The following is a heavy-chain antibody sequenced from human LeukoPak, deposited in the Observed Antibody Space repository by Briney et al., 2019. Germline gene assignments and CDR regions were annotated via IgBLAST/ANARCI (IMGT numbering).Heavy chain of an antibody. J-gene: IGHJ4*02. CDR2: IRISAYGATT. CDR3: ATHRLESHDIQFDY. CDR1: GFTFSSYWMSSFNTYW. V-gene: IGHV3-49*04. Sequence: GGSLRLSCAASGFTFSSYWMSSFNTYWMSWVRQAPGKGLEWVGFIRISAYGATTEYSAPVKDRFTISRDDSKSLVYLQMNTLKTEDTAVYYCATHRLESHDIQFDYWGQGALVTVSS. D-gene: IGHD1-1*01.